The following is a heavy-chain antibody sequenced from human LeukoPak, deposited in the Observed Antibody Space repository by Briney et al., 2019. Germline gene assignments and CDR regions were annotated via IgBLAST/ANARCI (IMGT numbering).Heavy chain of an antibody. V-gene: IGHV1-46*01. J-gene: IGHJ3*02. CDR1: GYTFTSYY. D-gene: IGHD1-1*01. CDR2: INPSGGNT. Sequence: ASVKVSCKASGYTFTSYYIHWVRQAPGQGLEWMGIINPSGGNTNYAQKFQGRVTMTTDTSTSTAYMELRSLRSDDTAVYYCARTTRGAFDIWGQGTMVTVSS. CDR3: ARTTRGAFDI.